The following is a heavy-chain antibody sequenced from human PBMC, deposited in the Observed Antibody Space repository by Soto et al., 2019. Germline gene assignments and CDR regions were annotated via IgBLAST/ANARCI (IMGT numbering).Heavy chain of an antibody. V-gene: IGHV3-66*01. CDR3: ARDSPWGYYYYMDV. Sequence: GGSLRLSCAASGFTVSSNYMSWVRQAPGKGLEWVSVIYSGGSTYYADSVKGRFTISRDNSKNTLYLQMNSLRAEDTAVYYCARDSPWGYYYYMDVWGKGTTVTVSS. CDR1: GFTVSSNY. CDR2: IYSGGST. D-gene: IGHD7-27*01. J-gene: IGHJ6*03.